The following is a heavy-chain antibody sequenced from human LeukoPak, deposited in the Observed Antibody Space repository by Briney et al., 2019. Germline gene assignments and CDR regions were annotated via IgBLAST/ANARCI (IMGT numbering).Heavy chain of an antibody. V-gene: IGHV4-4*07. J-gene: IGHJ4*02. D-gene: IGHD3-22*01. CDR3: ARDGYYDSSGYYYFDY. CDR1: GGSFSGYY. Sequence: TSETLSLTCAVYGGSFSGYYWSWIRQPAGKGLECIGRIYTSGSTNYNPSLKSRVTMSVDTSKNQFSLKLSSVTAADTAVYYCARDGYYDSSGYYYFDYWGQGTLVTVSS. CDR2: IYTSGST.